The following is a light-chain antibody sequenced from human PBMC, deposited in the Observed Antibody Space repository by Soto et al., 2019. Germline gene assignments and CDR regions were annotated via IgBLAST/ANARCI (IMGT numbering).Light chain of an antibody. CDR3: QQYNIYST. V-gene: IGKV1-5*03. CDR2: KAS. CDR1: QSISSW. Sequence: DIQMTQSPSTLSASVGDRVTITCRASQSISSWLAWYQQKPGTAPKLLIYKASSLESGVPSRFSGSGSGTEFTLTISSLQPDDFATYYCQQYNIYSTFGQGTKVDIK. J-gene: IGKJ1*01.